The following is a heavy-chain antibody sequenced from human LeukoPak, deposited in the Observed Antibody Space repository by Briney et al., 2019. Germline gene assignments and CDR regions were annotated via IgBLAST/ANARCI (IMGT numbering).Heavy chain of an antibody. CDR1: GGSFSGYY. Sequence: SETLSLTCAVYGGSFSGYYWSWIRQPPGKGLEWIGEINHNGSTNYNPSLKSRVTISVDTSKNQFSLKLSSVTAADTAVYYCARGSPFFPFDYWGQGTLVTVSS. J-gene: IGHJ4*02. V-gene: IGHV4-34*01. D-gene: IGHD3-3*01. CDR3: ARGSPFFPFDY. CDR2: INHNGST.